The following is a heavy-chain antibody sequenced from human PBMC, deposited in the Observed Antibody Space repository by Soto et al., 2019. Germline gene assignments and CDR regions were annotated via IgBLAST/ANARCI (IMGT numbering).Heavy chain of an antibody. CDR1: GFNFSSYA. CDR3: AKDLGPAEPIALHYGLDV. CDR2: IGIRGTKT. Sequence: GGSLRLSCVASGFNFSSYAMTWVRQAPGKGLEWVSGIGIRGTKTYYADSVKGRVSISIDNSKNTLFLQMNCLRAEDTAVYCGAKDLGPAEPIALHYGLDVLDQGTTVTVSS. D-gene: IGHD2-2*01. V-gene: IGHV3-23*01. J-gene: IGHJ6*02.